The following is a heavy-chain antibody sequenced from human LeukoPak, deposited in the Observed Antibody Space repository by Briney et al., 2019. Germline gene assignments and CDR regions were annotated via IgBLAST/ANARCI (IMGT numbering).Heavy chain of an antibody. D-gene: IGHD2-21*02. Sequence: SQTLSLTCAVSGGSISSGGYSWSWIRQPPGKGLEWIGYIYHSGSTYYNPSLKSRVTISVDRSKNQFSLKLSSVTAADTAVYYCASRLGVTAGWYFDLWGRGTLVTVSS. CDR2: IYHSGST. J-gene: IGHJ2*01. CDR1: GGSISSGGYS. V-gene: IGHV4-30-2*01. CDR3: ASRLGVTAGWYFDL.